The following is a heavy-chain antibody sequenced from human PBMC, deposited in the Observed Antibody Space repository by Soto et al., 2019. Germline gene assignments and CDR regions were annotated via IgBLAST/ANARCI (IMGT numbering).Heavy chain of an antibody. CDR1: GFTVSSHY. V-gene: IGHV3-66*01. D-gene: IGHD2-15*01. CDR3: SRDDVYCSGGSCYVVPMDV. Sequence: EVQLVESGGDLVQPGGSLRLSCAASGFTVSSHYMNWVRQAPGKGLEWVSLIQSGGSTFYADSVKGRFTISRDNSKNPLFLQMNSLRVEDTAMYYCSRDDVYCSGGSCYVVPMDVWGRGTKVTVSS. J-gene: IGHJ6*03. CDR2: IQSGGST.